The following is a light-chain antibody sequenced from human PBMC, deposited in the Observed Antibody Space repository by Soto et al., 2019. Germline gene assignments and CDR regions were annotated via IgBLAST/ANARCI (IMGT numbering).Light chain of an antibody. J-gene: IGKJ5*01. CDR1: QSVNSNY. V-gene: IGKV3-20*01. Sequence: EIVLTQSPDTVSLSPGETATLSCRASQSVNSNYLAWYQQKPGQAPRLPIYGASSRATGIPDRFSGSGSGTDFSLTISRLEPEDFAVFYCQQYDNSITFGQGTRLEIE. CDR2: GAS. CDR3: QQYDNSIT.